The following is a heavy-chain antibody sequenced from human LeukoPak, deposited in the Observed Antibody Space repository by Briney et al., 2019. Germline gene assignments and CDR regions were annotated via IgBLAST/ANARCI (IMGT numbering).Heavy chain of an antibody. CDR3: AKDLIGFYSSSWYFDY. D-gene: IGHD6-13*01. Sequence: GGSLRLSCAASGFTFSSYAMSWVRQAPGKGLEWVSGISWNSGSIGYADSVKGRFTISRDNAKNSLYLQMNSLRAEDTALYYCAKDLIGFYSSSWYFDYWGQGTLVTVSS. J-gene: IGHJ4*02. V-gene: IGHV3-9*01. CDR2: ISWNSGSI. CDR1: GFTFSSYA.